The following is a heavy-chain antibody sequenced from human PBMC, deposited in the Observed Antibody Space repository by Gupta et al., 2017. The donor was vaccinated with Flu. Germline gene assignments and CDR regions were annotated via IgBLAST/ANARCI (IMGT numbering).Heavy chain of an antibody. CDR2: IGSSSNYI. CDR1: GFSFNAYS. J-gene: IGHJ4*02. V-gene: IGHV3-21*06. D-gene: IGHD1-1*01. Sequence: VQLLESGGGLVKPGGSLRLSCSASGFSFNAYSMTWVRQAPGKGLEWISFIGSSSNYIYYADSVRGRFTISRDNAKNSLYLQMNSLRAEDTAVYYCARVFSGNDYGGQGILVTVSS. CDR3: ARVFSGNDY.